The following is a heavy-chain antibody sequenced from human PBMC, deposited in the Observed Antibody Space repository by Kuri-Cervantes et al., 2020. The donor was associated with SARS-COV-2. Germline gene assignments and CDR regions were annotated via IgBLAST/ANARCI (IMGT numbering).Heavy chain of an antibody. CDR3: ARIKGSSAFDY. V-gene: IGHV3-48*02. CDR1: GFTFSNYD. Sequence: GGSLRLSCAASGFTFSNYDMNWVRQAPGKGLEWVSYISSSSSSTIYYADSVKGRFTISRDNAKNSLYLQMNSLRDEDTAVYYCARIKGSSAFDYWGQGTLVTVSS. CDR2: ISSSSSSTI. D-gene: IGHD6-19*01. J-gene: IGHJ4*02.